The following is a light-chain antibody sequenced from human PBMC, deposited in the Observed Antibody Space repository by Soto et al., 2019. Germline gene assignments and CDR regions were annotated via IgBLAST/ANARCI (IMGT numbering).Light chain of an antibody. CDR2: GAS. V-gene: IGKV3-11*01. CDR3: QHRSNWPL. J-gene: IGKJ4*01. Sequence: TGWTQSPGTLSLSLWERATISCRASQPVNSGYLAWYQPKPGQAPRLPIYGASNRATGIPDRFSGSGSGTDFTLTSSSLEPEDFAVYDCQHRSNWPLFGGGTKVDIK. CDR1: QPVNSGY.